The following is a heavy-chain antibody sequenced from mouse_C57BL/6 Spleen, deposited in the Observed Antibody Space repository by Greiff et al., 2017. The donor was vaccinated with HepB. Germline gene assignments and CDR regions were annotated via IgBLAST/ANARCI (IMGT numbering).Heavy chain of an antibody. CDR1: GYAFSSSW. Sequence: QVQLQQSGPELVKPGASVKISCKASGYAFSSSWMNWVKQRPGKGLEWIGRIYPGDGDTNYNGKFKGKATLTADKSSSTAYMQLSSLTSEDSAVYVCGRNYGSSYAMGYWGQGTSVTVSP. V-gene: IGHV1-82*01. CDR2: IYPGDGDT. CDR3: GRNYGSSYAMGY. J-gene: IGHJ4*01. D-gene: IGHD1-1*01.